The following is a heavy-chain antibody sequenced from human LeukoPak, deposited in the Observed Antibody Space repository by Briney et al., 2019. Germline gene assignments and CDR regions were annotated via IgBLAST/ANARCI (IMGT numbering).Heavy chain of an antibody. CDR2: ISSSSSYI. J-gene: IGHJ3*02. CDR3: AREGVAGMVYDAFDI. V-gene: IGHV3-21*01. D-gene: IGHD2-21*01. CDR1: GFTFSSYS. Sequence: GGSLRLSCAASGFTFSSYSMNWVRQAPGKGLEWVSSISSSSSYIYYADSVKGRFTISRDNSKNTLYLQMNSLRAEDTAVYYCAREGVAGMVYDAFDIWGQGTMVTVSS.